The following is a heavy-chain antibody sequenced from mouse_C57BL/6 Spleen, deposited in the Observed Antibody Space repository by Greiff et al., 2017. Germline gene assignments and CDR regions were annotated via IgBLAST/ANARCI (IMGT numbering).Heavy chain of an antibody. D-gene: IGHD2-5*01. V-gene: IGHV1-82*01. CDR1: GYAFSSSW. CDR3: ARCNYSNSDYFDY. Sequence: QVQLKQSGPELVKPGASVKISCKASGYAFSSSWMNWVKQRPGKGLEWIGRIYPGDGDTNYNGQFKGKATLTADKSSSTAYMQLSSLTSEDSAVYFCARCNYSNSDYFDYWGQGTTLTVSS. CDR2: IYPGDGDT. J-gene: IGHJ2*01.